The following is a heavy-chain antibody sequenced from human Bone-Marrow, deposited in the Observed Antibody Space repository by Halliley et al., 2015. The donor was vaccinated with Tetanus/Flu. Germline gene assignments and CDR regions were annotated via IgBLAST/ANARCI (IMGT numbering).Heavy chain of an antibody. CDR2: IYHNGNT. CDR1: GGSVSSNNW. CDR3: AKTFATYELHMDV. V-gene: IGHV4-4*02. D-gene: IGHD1-7*01. J-gene: IGHJ6*02. Sequence: TLSLTCTVSGGSVSSNNWWTWVRQPPGKGLEWIGEIYHNGNTNYNPSLQSRVTMSMAKLKNQFFLKLNDVTAADTAVYYRAKTFATYELHMDVWGQGTTVSVSS.